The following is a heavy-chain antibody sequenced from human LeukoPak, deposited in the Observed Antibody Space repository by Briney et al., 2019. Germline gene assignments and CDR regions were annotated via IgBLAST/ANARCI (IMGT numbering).Heavy chain of an antibody. CDR1: GFTFGSYW. D-gene: IGHD4-11*01. CDR3: ARASRHSWDN. CDR2: KNQEENEK. J-gene: IGHJ4*02. Sequence: GGSLRLSCAAPGFTFGSYWMSWVRQAPGKGLERVGNKNQEENEKNDVGSLKGRFTLSRDNDKNSLYLQMNSLRAEDTAIYYCARASRHSWDNWGQGTLVIVPS. V-gene: IGHV3-7*05.